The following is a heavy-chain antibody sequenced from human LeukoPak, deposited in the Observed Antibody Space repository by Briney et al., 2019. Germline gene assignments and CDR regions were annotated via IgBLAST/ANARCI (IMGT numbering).Heavy chain of an antibody. Sequence: SQTLSLTCTVSGGSISSGGYYWSWIRQPPGEGLEWIGYIYYSGSTYYHPSLKSRVTISLDTSKNQISLKLSSVTAADTAVYYCTRVTTVTTSFHFDYWGQGTLVTVSS. CDR3: TRVTTVTTSFHFDY. D-gene: IGHD4-17*01. CDR1: GGSISSGGYY. V-gene: IGHV4-30-4*01. CDR2: IYYSGST. J-gene: IGHJ4*02.